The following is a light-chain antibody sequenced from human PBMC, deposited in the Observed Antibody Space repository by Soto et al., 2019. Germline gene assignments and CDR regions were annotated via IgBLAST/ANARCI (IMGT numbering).Light chain of an antibody. CDR3: QQYYSRPLT. J-gene: IGKJ4*01. V-gene: IGKV3-20*01. CDR2: WAS. Sequence: EIVLTQSPGTLSLSPGERATLSCRARQSVSSSYLAWYQQKPGQPPKLLIYWASTRESGVPDRFSGSGSGTDFTLTISSLQAEDVAIYFCQQYYSRPLTFGGGTKVEI. CDR1: QSVSSSY.